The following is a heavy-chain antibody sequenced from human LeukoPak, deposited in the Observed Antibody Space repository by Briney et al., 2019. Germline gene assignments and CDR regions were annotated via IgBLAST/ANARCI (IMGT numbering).Heavy chain of an antibody. CDR1: GFTFSSYG. Sequence: PGGSLRLSCVASGFTFSSYGMNWVRQAPGKGLEWVSFISSSSSYIKYADSVKGRFTVSRDNAKKSLYLQMNNLRAEDTAVYYCAIVAGGDPFDYWGQGTLVIVSS. V-gene: IGHV3-21*01. CDR2: ISSSSSYI. CDR3: AIVAGGDPFDY. J-gene: IGHJ4*02. D-gene: IGHD3-16*01.